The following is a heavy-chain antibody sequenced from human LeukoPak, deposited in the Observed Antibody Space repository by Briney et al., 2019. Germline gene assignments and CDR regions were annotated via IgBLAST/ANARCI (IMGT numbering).Heavy chain of an antibody. CDR1: GYTFTGYY. Sequence: ASVKVSCKASGYTFTGYYIHWVRQAPGQGLEWMGWVNPNSGGTMYEEKFQGRVNMTRDTSISTAYMELTGLRSDDTAVYYCARRLQIVWYGLDVWGRGTSVTVSS. CDR3: ARRLQIVWYGLDV. D-gene: IGHD2-21*01. CDR2: VNPNSGGT. J-gene: IGHJ6*02. V-gene: IGHV1-2*02.